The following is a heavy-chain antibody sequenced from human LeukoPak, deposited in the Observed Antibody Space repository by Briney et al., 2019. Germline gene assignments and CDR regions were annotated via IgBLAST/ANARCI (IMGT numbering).Heavy chain of an antibody. J-gene: IGHJ4*02. CDR3: ARDQSWYLDY. CDR1: GFTFSSYS. V-gene: IGHV3-21*01. CDR2: ISSSSSYI. Sequence: PGGSLRLSCAASGFTFSSYSMTWVRQAPGKGLEWVSSISSSSSYIYYADSVKGRFTISRDNAKNSLYLQMNSLRAEDTAVYYCARDQSWYLDYWGQGTLVTVSS. D-gene: IGHD6-13*01.